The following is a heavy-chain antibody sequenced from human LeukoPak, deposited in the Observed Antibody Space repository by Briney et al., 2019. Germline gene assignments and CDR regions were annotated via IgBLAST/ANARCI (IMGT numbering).Heavy chain of an antibody. Sequence: SVKVSCKASGGTFSSYAISWVRQAPGQGLEWMGRIIPILGIANYAQKFQGRVTITADKSTSTAYMELSSLRSEDTAVYYCALYGSGSYSVYWGQGTLVTVSS. CDR1: GGTFSSYA. J-gene: IGHJ4*02. CDR2: IIPILGIA. D-gene: IGHD3-10*01. V-gene: IGHV1-69*04. CDR3: ALYGSGSYSVY.